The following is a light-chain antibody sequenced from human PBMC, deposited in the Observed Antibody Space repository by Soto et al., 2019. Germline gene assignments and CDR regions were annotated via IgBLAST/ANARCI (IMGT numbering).Light chain of an antibody. J-gene: IGKJ1*01. CDR2: GAS. V-gene: IGKV3-15*01. Sequence: EIVMTQSPATLSVSPGERATLSCRASQSVGSNLAWYQQKPGQAPGLLISGASTRPTAIPARFSGSGSGTEFTLTISSLQSEDFAVYYCQQYYNWPWTFGQGTKVDIK. CDR1: QSVGSN. CDR3: QQYYNWPWT.